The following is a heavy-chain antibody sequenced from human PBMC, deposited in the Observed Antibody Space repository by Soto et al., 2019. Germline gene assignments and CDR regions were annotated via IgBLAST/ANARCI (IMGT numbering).Heavy chain of an antibody. J-gene: IGHJ6*02. CDR2: ISSSSSYI. CDR3: ARDSDDYCSGGSCYHYGMGV. V-gene: IGHV3-21*01. CDR1: GFTFSSYS. Sequence: PGGSLRLSCAASGFTFSSYSMNWVRQAPGKGLEWVSSISSSSSYIYYADSVKGRFTISRDNAKNSLYPQMNSLRAEDTAVYYCARDSDDYCSGGSCYHYGMGVWGQGTTVTVS. D-gene: IGHD2-15*01.